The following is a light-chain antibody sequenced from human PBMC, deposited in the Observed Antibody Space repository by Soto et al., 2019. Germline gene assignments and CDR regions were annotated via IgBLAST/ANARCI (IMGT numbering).Light chain of an antibody. Sequence: EIVLTQSPATLSLSPGERATLSCRASQSVGTYLAWYQQKPGQAPRLLIYDASNKAIGIPARFSGSGSGTDFTLTISSLEPEDFAVYFYQLRSDWLFTFGPGTKVDVK. J-gene: IGKJ3*01. V-gene: IGKV3-11*01. CDR3: QLRSDWLFT. CDR1: QSVGTY. CDR2: DAS.